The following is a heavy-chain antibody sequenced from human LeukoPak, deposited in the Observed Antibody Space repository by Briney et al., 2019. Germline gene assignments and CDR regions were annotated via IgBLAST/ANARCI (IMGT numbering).Heavy chain of an antibody. CDR1: GGSISRSSYY. Sequence: SETLSLTCTVSGGSISRSSYYWGRIRQPPGKGLEWIGTINYSGTTYYNSSLKSRVTISVDTSKKQFSLKLISVTAADTAVYYCARLEGSSGSYYGSFDYWGQGTLVTVSS. V-gene: IGHV4-39*01. CDR3: ARLEGSSGSYYGSFDY. CDR2: INYSGTT. D-gene: IGHD3-22*01. J-gene: IGHJ4*02.